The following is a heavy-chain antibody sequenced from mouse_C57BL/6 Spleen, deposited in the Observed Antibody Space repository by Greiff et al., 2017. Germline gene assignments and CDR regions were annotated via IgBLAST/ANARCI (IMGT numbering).Heavy chain of an antibody. CDR1: GYTFTSYW. J-gene: IGHJ4*01. D-gene: IGHD3-3*01. CDR2: IDPSDSET. Sequence: QVQLQQPGAELVRPGSSVKLSCKASGYTFTSYWMHWVKQRPIQGLEWIGNIDPSDSETHYNQKFKDKATLTVDKSSSTAYMQLSSLTSEDSAVYYCGRGGRGGAYAMDYWGQGTSVTVSS. CDR3: GRGGRGGAYAMDY. V-gene: IGHV1-52*01.